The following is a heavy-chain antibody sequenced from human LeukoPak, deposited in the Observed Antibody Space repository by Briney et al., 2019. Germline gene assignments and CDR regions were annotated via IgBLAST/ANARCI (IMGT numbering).Heavy chain of an antibody. CDR3: ARHSFHVTMVRGVSYYYYGMDV. V-gene: IGHV4-59*08. D-gene: IGHD3-10*01. CDR2: IYYSGST. CDR1: GGSISSYL. Sequence: SETLSLTCTVSGGSISSYLWSWVRQPPGKGLEMVGCIYYSGSTNYNPSPKRRGTILVDTSKNQLSLKLSSVTAADTAVDYCARHSFHVTMVRGVSYYYYGMDVWGQGTTVTVS. J-gene: IGHJ6*02.